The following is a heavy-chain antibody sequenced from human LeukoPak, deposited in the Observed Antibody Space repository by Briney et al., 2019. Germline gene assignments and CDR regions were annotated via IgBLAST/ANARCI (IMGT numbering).Heavy chain of an antibody. V-gene: IGHV4-34*01. Sequence: GSLRLSCAASGFTFSNYWMSWVRQAPGKGLEWIGEINHSGSTNYNPSLKSRVTISVDTSKNQFSLKLSSVTAADTAVYFCARVGYSYVINDWSRTGLGAYPTKYYYHMDVWGKGTTVTVSS. CDR3: ARVGYSYVINDWSRTGLGAYPTKYYYHMDV. CDR1: GFTFSNYW. J-gene: IGHJ6*03. D-gene: IGHD5-18*01. CDR2: INHSGST.